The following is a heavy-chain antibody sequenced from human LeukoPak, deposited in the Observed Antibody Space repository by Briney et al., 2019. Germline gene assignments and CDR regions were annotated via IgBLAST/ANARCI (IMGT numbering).Heavy chain of an antibody. CDR3: TTIRRYYYDSSVTPRI. V-gene: IGHV1-18*01. J-gene: IGHJ3*02. CDR1: GYTFTSYG. D-gene: IGHD3-22*01. Sequence: GASVKVSCKASGYTFTSYGISWVRQAPGQGLEWMGWISAYNGNTNYAQKLQGRVTVTTDTSTSTAYMELRSLRSDDTAVYYCTTIRRYYYDSSVTPRIWGQGTMVTVSS. CDR2: ISAYNGNT.